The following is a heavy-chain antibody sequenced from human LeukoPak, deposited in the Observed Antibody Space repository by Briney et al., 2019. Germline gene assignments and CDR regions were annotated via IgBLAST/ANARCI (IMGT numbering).Heavy chain of an antibody. CDR3: ARGRVAYSAYYFDY. D-gene: IGHD2-15*01. V-gene: IGHV4-59*01. CDR2: IYYTGNT. CDR1: VDSITNYF. Sequence: SETLSLTCTVSVDSITNYFWSWIRQPPGKGLEWIGYIYYTGNTNYKPSLKSRVTISVDTSTNQFSLRLRSVTAADTAVYYCARGRVAYSAYYFDYWGRGTLVTVSS. J-gene: IGHJ4*02.